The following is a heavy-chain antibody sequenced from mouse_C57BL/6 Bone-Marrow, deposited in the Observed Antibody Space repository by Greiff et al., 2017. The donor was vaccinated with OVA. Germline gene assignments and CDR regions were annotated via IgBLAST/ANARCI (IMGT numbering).Heavy chain of an antibody. CDR1: GFTFSDYY. D-gene: IGHD2-4*01. V-gene: IGHV5-12*01. Sequence: EVMLVESGGGLVQPGGSLKLSCAASGFTFSDYYMYWVRQTPEKRLEWVAYISNGGGSTYYPDTVKGRFTISRDNAKNTLYLQMSRLKSEDTAMYYCARSDYGFDYWGQGTTLTVSS. CDR2: ISNGGGST. J-gene: IGHJ2*01. CDR3: ARSDYGFDY.